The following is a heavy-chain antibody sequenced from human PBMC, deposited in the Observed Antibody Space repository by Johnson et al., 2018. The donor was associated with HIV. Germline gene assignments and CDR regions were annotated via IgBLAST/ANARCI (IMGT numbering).Heavy chain of an antibody. V-gene: IGHV3-13*01. CDR3: AKDLIAAAAPTAFDI. CDR1: GFTFSGYD. D-gene: IGHD6-13*01. Sequence: VQLVESGGGLVKPGGSLRLSCAASGFTFSGYDMSWVRQAPGKGLEWVSAIGTDGDTYCPGSVKGRFTISRDDSKNTLYLQMNRRITEDTALYYCAKDLIAAAAPTAFDIWGQGTMVTVSS. J-gene: IGHJ3*02. CDR2: IGTDGDT.